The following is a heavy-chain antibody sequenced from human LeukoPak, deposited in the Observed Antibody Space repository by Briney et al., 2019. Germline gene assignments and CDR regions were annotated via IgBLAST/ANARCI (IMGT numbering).Heavy chain of an antibody. CDR2: ISAYNGNT. D-gene: IGHD2-8*01. V-gene: IGHV1-18*01. Sequence: GASVKVSCKASGYTFTSYGISWVRQAPGQGLEWMGWISAYNGNTNYAQKLQGRVTMTTDTSTSTAYMELRSLRSDDTAVYYCARDLGVEIVLMVDYWGQGTLVTVSS. CDR1: GYTFTSYG. CDR3: ARDLGVEIVLMVDY. J-gene: IGHJ4*02.